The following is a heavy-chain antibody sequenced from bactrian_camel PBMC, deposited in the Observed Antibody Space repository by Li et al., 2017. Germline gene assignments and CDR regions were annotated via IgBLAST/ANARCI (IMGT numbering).Heavy chain of an antibody. J-gene: IGHJ4*01. CDR1: GYTYSSYC. D-gene: IGHD3*01. Sequence: VQLVESGGGSVQAGGSLRLSCTISGYTYSSYCMGWFRQAPGKEREGVAVLYIGLGTSYYADSVKGRFTISRDDATDTVYLQMNSLKAEDTAMYSCKTNRITGGADCYSGSWGPRPRGTQVTVS. V-gene: IGHV3S40*01. CDR2: LYIGLGTS.